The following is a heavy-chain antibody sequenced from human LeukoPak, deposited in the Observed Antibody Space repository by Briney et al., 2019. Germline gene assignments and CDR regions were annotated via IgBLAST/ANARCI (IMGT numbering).Heavy chain of an antibody. D-gene: IGHD2-2*01. V-gene: IGHV3-7*01. CDR3: ARGSHMKYGDAFDI. J-gene: IGHJ3*02. Sequence: GGSLRLSCAASGFTFSSYWMSWVRQAPGKGLEWVANIKQDGSEKYYVDSVKGRFTISRDNAKNSLYLQMNSLRAEDTAVYYCARGSHMKYGDAFDIWGQGTMVTVSS. CDR2: IKQDGSEK. CDR1: GFTFSSYW.